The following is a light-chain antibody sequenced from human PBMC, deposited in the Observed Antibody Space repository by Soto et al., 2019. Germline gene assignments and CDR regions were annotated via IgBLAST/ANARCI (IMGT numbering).Light chain of an antibody. V-gene: IGKV1-5*01. CDR2: DAS. Sequence: DIQMTQSPPTLSASVGDRVTITCLASQSISRTLAWYQQKPGKAPKLLIFDASTLESGVPSRFSGSGSGTEFTLTVSSLQPDDFATYYCQQYNRFSTFGQGTKVDIK. J-gene: IGKJ1*01. CDR3: QQYNRFST. CDR1: QSISRT.